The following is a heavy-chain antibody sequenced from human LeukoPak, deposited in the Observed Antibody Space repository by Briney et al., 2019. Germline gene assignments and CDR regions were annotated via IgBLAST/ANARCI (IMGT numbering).Heavy chain of an antibody. CDR1: RFTLSSYA. J-gene: IGHJ6*04. Sequence: GGSLRLSCVGSRFTLSSYAMHGVRQAPGKGLEGVAVISYDGSNKYYADSEKGRFTISRDNSKNTLYLQMNSLIAKDTAVYYCARDGTYYDILAGYSDYYYYGIDVWGKGTTVTVSS. V-gene: IGHV3-30*04. D-gene: IGHD3-9*01. CDR3: ARDGTYYDILAGYSDYYYYGIDV. CDR2: ISYDGSNK.